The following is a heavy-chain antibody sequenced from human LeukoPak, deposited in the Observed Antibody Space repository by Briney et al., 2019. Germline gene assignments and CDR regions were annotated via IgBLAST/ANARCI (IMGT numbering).Heavy chain of an antibody. Sequence: GGSLRLYCAASGFTFSSYAMHWVRQAPGKGLEWVAVISYDGSNKYYADSVKGRFTISRDNSKNTLYLQMNSLRAEDTAVYYCARELEAARPYFDYWGQGTLVTVSS. CDR3: ARELEAARPYFDY. D-gene: IGHD6-6*01. V-gene: IGHV3-30-3*01. CDR2: ISYDGSNK. CDR1: GFTFSSYA. J-gene: IGHJ4*02.